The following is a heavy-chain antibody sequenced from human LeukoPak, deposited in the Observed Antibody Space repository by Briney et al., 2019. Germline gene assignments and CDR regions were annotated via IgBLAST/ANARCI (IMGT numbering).Heavy chain of an antibody. CDR1: GYTFTGYY. J-gene: IGHJ4*02. D-gene: IGHD1-26*01. CDR2: MNPNSGNT. V-gene: IGHV1-8*02. Sequence: ASVKVSCTASGYTFTGYYMHWVRQATGQGLEWMGWMNPNSGNTGYAQKFQGGVTMTRNTSISTAYMELSSLRSEDTAVYYCARAVGATDYWGQGTLVTVSS. CDR3: ARAVGATDY.